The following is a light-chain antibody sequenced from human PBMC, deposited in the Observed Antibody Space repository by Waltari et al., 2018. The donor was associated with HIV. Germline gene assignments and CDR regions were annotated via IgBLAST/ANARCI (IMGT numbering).Light chain of an antibody. CDR1: QNVGGNY. Sequence: VLTQSPGTLSLSPGERATLSCRASQNVGGNYLAWYQQRPGQTPRLLIYDASSRATGIPDRFSGSGSGTDFTLTITRLEPEDFAVYYCQQYGISPLFTFGPGTKVDI. CDR3: QQYGISPLFT. J-gene: IGKJ3*01. CDR2: DAS. V-gene: IGKV3-20*01.